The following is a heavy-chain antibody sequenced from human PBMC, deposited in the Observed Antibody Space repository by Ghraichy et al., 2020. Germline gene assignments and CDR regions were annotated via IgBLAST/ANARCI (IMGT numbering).Heavy chain of an antibody. J-gene: IGHJ4*02. D-gene: IGHD6-19*01. V-gene: IGHV2-5*01. Sequence: SGPTLVKPTQTLTLTCTFSGFSLSTSGVGVGWIRQPPGKALEWLALIYYNDDKRYSPSLQSSLTITKDTSKNQVVLTMTNMDPVDTATYYCVHLKGAYSSGWSHFDYWGQGTLVTVSS. CDR2: IYYNDDK. CDR3: VHLKGAYSSGWSHFDY. CDR1: GFSLSTSGVG.